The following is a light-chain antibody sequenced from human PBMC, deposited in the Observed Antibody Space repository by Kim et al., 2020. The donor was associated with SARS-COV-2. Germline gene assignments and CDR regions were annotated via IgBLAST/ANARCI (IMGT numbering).Light chain of an antibody. J-gene: IGLJ2*01. CDR1: KIGRKR. CDR3: QVWDASTDVV. Sequence: VAVRKTASMTCGGKKIGRKRVCWYEQKQGRAPALVIYRHSKRPPGIIEGLFGSNSGNTATTTISSATAGDETNYYCQVWDASTDVVFGGGTQLTVL. CDR2: RHS. V-gene: IGLV3-9*01.